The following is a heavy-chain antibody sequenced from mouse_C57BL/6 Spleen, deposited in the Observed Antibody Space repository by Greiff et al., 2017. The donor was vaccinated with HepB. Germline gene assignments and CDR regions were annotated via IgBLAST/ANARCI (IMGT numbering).Heavy chain of an antibody. CDR2: IHPSDSDT. V-gene: IGHV1-74*01. CDR1: GYTFTSYW. CDR3: AIELGRGNYFDY. Sequence: QVHVKQPGAELVKPGASVKVSCKASGYTFTSYWMHWVKQRPGQGLEWIGRIHPSDSDTNYNQKFKGKATLTVDKSSSTAYMQLSSLTSEDSAVYYCAIELGRGNYFDYWGQGTTLTVSS. J-gene: IGHJ2*01. D-gene: IGHD4-1*01.